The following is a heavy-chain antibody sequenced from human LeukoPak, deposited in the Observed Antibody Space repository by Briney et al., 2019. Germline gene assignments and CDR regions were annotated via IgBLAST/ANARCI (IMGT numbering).Heavy chain of an antibody. CDR2: ISYDGGHK. Sequence: GRSLRLSCAASGFSFSDYDMHWVRQAPVKGLEWVALISYDGGHKYYRDSVKGRFTISRDNSNNTLFLQMNDLSAEDSAVYYCARGDHFTGYLQYYFDQWGQGTLVTVSS. D-gene: IGHD3-9*01. J-gene: IGHJ4*02. CDR3: ARGDHFTGYLQYYFDQ. CDR1: GFSFSDYD. V-gene: IGHV3-30*03.